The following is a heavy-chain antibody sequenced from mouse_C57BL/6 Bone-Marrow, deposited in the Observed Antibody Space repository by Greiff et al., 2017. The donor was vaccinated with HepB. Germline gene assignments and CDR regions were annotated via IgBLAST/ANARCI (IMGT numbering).Heavy chain of an antibody. CDR1: GYTFTSYW. V-gene: IGHV1-55*01. Sequence: QVQLKESGAELVKPGASVKMSCKASGYTFTSYWITWVKQRPGQGLEWIGDIYPGSGSTNYNEKFKSKATLTVDTSSSTAYMQLSSLTSEDSAVYYSARSKEYPYYFDYWGQGTTLTVSS. CDR3: ARSKEYPYYFDY. J-gene: IGHJ2*01. CDR2: IYPGSGST. D-gene: IGHD5-1*01.